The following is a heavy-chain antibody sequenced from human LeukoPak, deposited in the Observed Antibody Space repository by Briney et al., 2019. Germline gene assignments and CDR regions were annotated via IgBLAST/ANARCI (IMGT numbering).Heavy chain of an antibody. D-gene: IGHD3-16*01. CDR2: IKHDGSEQ. CDR3: TRGLGEHGGVSDR. J-gene: IGHJ5*02. Sequence: GGSLRLSCAASGFIFTSNRMNWVRQAPGKGLEWVANIKHDGSEQIYVDSVKGRFTISRDNAKDSVYLQMNSLRAEDTAVYYCTRGLGEHGGVSDRWGQGTLVTVSS. V-gene: IGHV3-7*01. CDR1: GFIFTSNR.